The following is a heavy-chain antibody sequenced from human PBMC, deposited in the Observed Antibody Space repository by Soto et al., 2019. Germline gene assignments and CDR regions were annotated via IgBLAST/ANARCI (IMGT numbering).Heavy chain of an antibody. D-gene: IGHD7-27*01. CDR3: ARDPVTGDEAYYYYYYMDV. CDR1: GFTFSSYS. Sequence: GGSLRLSCAASGFTFSSYSMNWVRQAPGKGLEWVSYISSSSSTIYYADSVKGRFTISRDNAKNSLYLQMNSLRAEDTAVYYCARDPVTGDEAYYYYYYMDVWGKGTTVTVSS. V-gene: IGHV3-48*01. J-gene: IGHJ6*03. CDR2: ISSSSSTI.